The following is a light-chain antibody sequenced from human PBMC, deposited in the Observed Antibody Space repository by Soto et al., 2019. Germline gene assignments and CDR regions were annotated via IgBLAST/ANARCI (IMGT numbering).Light chain of an antibody. CDR3: SAYAGSSISLV. V-gene: IGLV2-8*01. Sequence: QSALTQPPSASGSPGQSVTISCTGTSNDVGGFKYVSWYLQHPGKAPKLLVYGVTKRPSGVPDRFSGSKSGTTASLTVSGLQAEDEGDYYCSAYAGSSISLVFATGTKVTVL. J-gene: IGLJ1*01. CDR2: GVT. CDR1: SNDVGGFKY.